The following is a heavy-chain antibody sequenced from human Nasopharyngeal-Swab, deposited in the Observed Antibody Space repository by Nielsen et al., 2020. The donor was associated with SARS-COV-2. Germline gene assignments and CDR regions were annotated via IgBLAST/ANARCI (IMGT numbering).Heavy chain of an antibody. D-gene: IGHD1-14*01. CDR3: ARDRGNSEPIDY. CDR1: AFIFSCCG. Sequence: GESLKISCAVPAFIFSCCGMHWVRQAPGKGLEWVAVISHDGSYKDYADSVKGRFTISRDNAKNTLYLEMNTLRAEDTALYICARDRGNSEPIDYWGQGILVTVAS. CDR2: ISHDGSYK. J-gene: IGHJ4*02. V-gene: IGHV3-30*03.